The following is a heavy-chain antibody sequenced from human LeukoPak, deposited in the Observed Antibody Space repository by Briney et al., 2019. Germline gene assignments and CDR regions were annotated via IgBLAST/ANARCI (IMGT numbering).Heavy chain of an antibody. V-gene: IGHV1-18*01. Sequence: ASVKVSFKASGYSFSRYGISWVRQAPGQGLEWMGWISTYNGSTNYAQKFQGRVTMTTDTSTNTAYMELRSLRSDDRAVYYCARDLDYYDSSGSGWFDPWGQGTLVTVSS. CDR1: GYSFSRYG. J-gene: IGHJ5*02. D-gene: IGHD3-22*01. CDR3: ARDLDYYDSSGSGWFDP. CDR2: ISTYNGST.